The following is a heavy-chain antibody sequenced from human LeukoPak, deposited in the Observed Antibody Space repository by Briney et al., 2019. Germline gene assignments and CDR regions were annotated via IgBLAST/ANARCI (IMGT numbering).Heavy chain of an antibody. CDR1: GGTFSSYA. CDR2: IIPILGIA. V-gene: IGHV1-69*04. J-gene: IGHJ5*02. CDR3: ASSSWFDP. Sequence: SVKVSCKASGGTFSSYAISWVRQAPGQGLEWMGRIIPILGIANYAQKFQGRVTITADKSTSTAYMELSSLRSEGTAVYYCASSSWFDPWGQGTLVTVSS.